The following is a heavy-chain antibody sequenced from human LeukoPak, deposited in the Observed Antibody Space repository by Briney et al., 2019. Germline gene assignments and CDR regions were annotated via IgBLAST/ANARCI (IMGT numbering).Heavy chain of an antibody. J-gene: IGHJ4*02. CDR1: GFTFDDYA. CDR3: ATRMVRGVIITHIDY. D-gene: IGHD3-10*01. V-gene: IGHV3-9*01. CDR2: ISWNSGRI. Sequence: GGSLRLSCAASGFTFDDYAMHWVRQAPGKGLEWVSGISWNSGRIGYADSVKGRFTISRDNAKNSLYLQMNSLRAEDTAVYYCATRMVRGVIITHIDYWGQGTLVTVSS.